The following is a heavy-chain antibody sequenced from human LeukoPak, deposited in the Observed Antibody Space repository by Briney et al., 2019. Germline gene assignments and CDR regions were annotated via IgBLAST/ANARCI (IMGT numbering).Heavy chain of an antibody. Sequence: GGSLRLSCAASGFTFSSYAMSWVRQAPGKGLEWVSTTTSSGSDIYYADSVRGRFTMSRDNAKYSLYLQMNSLRAEDTAVYYCAVYFESRGYYYGMDVWGQGTTVTVSS. CDR1: GFTFSSYA. D-gene: IGHD3-22*01. CDR2: TTSSGSDI. V-gene: IGHV3-21*01. J-gene: IGHJ6*02. CDR3: AVYFESRGYYYGMDV.